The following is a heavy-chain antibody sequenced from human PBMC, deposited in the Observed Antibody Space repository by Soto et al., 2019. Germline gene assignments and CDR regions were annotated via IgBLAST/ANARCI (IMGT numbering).Heavy chain of an antibody. CDR2: FDPEDGET. Sequence: VKVSCKVSGYTLTELSMHWVRQAPGKGLEWMGGFDPEDGETIYAQKFQGRVTMTEDTSTDTAYMELSSLRSEDTAVYYCATDPPPGDSSGYYGYWGQGTLVTVSS. J-gene: IGHJ4*02. V-gene: IGHV1-24*01. D-gene: IGHD3-22*01. CDR1: GYTLTELS. CDR3: ATDPPPGDSSGYYGY.